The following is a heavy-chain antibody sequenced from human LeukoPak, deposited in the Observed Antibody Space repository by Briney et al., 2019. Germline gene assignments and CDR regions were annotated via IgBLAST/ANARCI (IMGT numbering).Heavy chain of an antibody. CDR3: ARGGPNHAFDI. Sequence: GGSLRLSCAASGYSFSSFWIYWVRQVPGKGLVYVSRVNNEGTGRTYGDSVKGRFTISRDNAKNTVYLQMDSLRDEGTAVYYCARGGPNHAFDIWGQGTMVTVSA. J-gene: IGHJ3*02. D-gene: IGHD1-14*01. CDR2: VNNEGTGR. V-gene: IGHV3-74*01. CDR1: GYSFSSFW.